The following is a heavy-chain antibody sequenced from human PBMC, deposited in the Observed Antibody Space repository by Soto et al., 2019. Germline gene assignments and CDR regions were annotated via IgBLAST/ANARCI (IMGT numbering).Heavy chain of an antibody. CDR2: IDPSGGGT. Sequence: QVQLVQSGAEVKKPGASVKVSCKASGYTFTSYYMHWVRQATGQGLEWMGIIDPSGGGTSYAQKFQGRITMTRETSTSKVYMELSSLRSEDTAVYYCARDRVDCSGGNCWRSVEDTWGQGTLVTVSS. D-gene: IGHD2-15*01. V-gene: IGHV1-46*01. CDR3: ARDRVDCSGGNCWRSVEDT. J-gene: IGHJ5*02. CDR1: GYTFTSYY.